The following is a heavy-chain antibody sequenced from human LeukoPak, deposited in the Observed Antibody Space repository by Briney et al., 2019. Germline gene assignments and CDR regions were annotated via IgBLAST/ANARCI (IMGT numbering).Heavy chain of an antibody. Sequence: PSETLSLTCAVYGGSFSGYYWSWIRQPPGKGLEWIGEINHSGSTNYNPSLKSRVTISVDTSKYQFSLKLSSVTAADTAVYYCARRPLDHYGMDVWGQGTTVTVSS. CDR1: GGSFSGYY. J-gene: IGHJ6*02. CDR2: INHSGST. CDR3: ARRPLDHYGMDV. V-gene: IGHV4-34*01.